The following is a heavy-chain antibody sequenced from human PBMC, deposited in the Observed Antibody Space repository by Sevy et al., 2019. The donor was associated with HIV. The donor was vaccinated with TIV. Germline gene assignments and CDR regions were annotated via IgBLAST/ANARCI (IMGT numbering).Heavy chain of an antibody. CDR1: GFTFGNYA. CDR2: ISWNSGSM. V-gene: IGHV3-9*01. D-gene: IGHD2-15*01. Sequence: GGSLRLSCAGSGFTFGNYAMYWVRQSPGKGLEWVSGISWNSGSMGYADAVEGRFTISRDNAKNSLHLEMNSLRPEDTALYYCAKGVSGRNSGAAFDYWGQGTRVTVSS. CDR3: AKGVSGRNSGAAFDY. J-gene: IGHJ4*02.